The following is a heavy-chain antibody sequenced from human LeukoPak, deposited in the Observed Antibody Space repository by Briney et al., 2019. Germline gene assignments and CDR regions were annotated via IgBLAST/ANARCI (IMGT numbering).Heavy chain of an antibody. D-gene: IGHD3-22*01. CDR3: ARLVYYDSSGYILD. CDR1: GGSISSSTCY. J-gene: IGHJ4*02. Sequence: SESLSLTCTVSGGSISSSTCYWGWIRQPPGKGLEWIGCIYYSGNTYYNPSLKSRVTISVDTSKNQFSLKLSSVTAADTAVYYCARLVYYDSSGYILDWGQGTLVAVSS. CDR2: IYYSGNT. V-gene: IGHV4-39*01.